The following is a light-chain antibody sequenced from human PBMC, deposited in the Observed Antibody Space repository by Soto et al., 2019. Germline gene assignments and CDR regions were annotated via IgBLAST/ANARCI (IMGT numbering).Light chain of an antibody. CDR3: QQYNNWPPWT. J-gene: IGKJ1*01. V-gene: IGKV3-15*01. CDR1: QSVSNN. Sequence: ILMTQSPATLSVSPGERATLSCRASQSVSNNLAWYQQKPGQAPRLLIYDASTSANGIPARFSGSGSGTEFTLTISGRQSEDFAVYYCQQYNNWPPWTFGQGTKVEIK. CDR2: DAS.